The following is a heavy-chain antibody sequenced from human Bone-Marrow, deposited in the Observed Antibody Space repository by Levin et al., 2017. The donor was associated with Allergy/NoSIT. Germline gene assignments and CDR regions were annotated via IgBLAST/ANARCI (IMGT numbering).Heavy chain of an antibody. CDR3: VKGTPWGDY. V-gene: IGHV3-64D*06. D-gene: IGHD3-16*01. J-gene: IGHJ4*02. CDR2: ISSDGRST. Sequence: GESLKISCSASGFAFSSFTMHWVRQAPGKRIEYLSAISSDGRSTYYADSMKGRFAISRDNSKNTLFLHMSSLRAEDTALYYCVKGTPWGDYWGQGTLVTVSS. CDR1: GFAFSSFT.